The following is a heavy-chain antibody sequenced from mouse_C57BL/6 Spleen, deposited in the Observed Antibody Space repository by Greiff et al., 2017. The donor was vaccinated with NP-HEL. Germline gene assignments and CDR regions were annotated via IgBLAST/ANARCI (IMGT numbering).Heavy chain of an antibody. CDR1: GFSLTSYG. D-gene: IGHD1-1*01. V-gene: IGHV2-6-1*01. Sequence: VKLQESGPGLVAPSQSLSITCTVSGFSLTSYGVHWVRQPPGKGLEWLVVIWSDGSTTYNSALKSRLSISKDNSKSQVFLKMNSLQTDDTAMYYCARHEYGNDYYAMDYWGQGTSVTVSS. CDR2: IWSDGST. J-gene: IGHJ4*01. CDR3: ARHEYGNDYYAMDY.